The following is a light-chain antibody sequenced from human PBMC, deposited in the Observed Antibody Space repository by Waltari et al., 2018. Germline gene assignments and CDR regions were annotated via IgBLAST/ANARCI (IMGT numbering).Light chain of an antibody. Sequence: QSVLTQPPSVSGAPGQRVTISCTGSRSNIGAGYDVHWYQHIPGTAPKLLIYGNGNRPSGVPDRFSCSRSGTSASLAITGLQAEDEADYYCQSYDNTLSDVLFGGGTKLTVL. J-gene: IGLJ2*01. CDR2: GNG. V-gene: IGLV1-40*01. CDR1: RSNIGAGYD. CDR3: QSYDNTLSDVL.